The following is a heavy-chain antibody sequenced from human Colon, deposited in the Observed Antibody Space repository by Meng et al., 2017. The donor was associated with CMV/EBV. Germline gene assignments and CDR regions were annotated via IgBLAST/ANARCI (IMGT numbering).Heavy chain of an antibody. CDR2: ISSGNAI. CDR1: GFTFGDYY. CDR3: ARVPGQYRFNGMDV. D-gene: IGHD5-12*01. V-gene: IGHV3-11*01. Sequence: GESLKISCAASGFTFGDYYMSWIRRAPGKGLEWVSKISSGNAIYYADSVKGRFTISRDNAKNSLYLQMNSLRAEDTAVYFCARVPGQYRFNGMDVWGQGTTVTVSS. J-gene: IGHJ6*02.